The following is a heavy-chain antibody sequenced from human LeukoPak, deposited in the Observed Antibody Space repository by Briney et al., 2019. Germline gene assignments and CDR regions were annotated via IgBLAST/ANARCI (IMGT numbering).Heavy chain of an antibody. CDR3: ARSGRGGAFDI. D-gene: IGHD1-26*01. V-gene: IGHV3-74*01. Sequence: GGSLRLSCAASGFTVSSNYMTWVRQAPGKGLVWVSRFYSDGSRTNYADSVKGRFTISGDNAKNTQYLQMNSLRAEDTAVYYCARSGRGGAFDIWGQGTMVTVSS. CDR1: GFTVSSNY. J-gene: IGHJ3*02. CDR2: FYSDGSRT.